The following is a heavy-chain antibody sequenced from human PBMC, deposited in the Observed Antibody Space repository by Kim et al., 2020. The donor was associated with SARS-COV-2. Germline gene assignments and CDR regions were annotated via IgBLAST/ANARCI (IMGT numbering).Heavy chain of an antibody. Sequence: GGSLRLSCAASGFTFSSYAMSWVRQAPGKGLEWVSSISGSAYTTYYADSVKGRFSISRDNSKNTLYLQMNSLRAEDTAVYYCAKLMLCFGRMDVWGQGTT. CDR2: ISGSAYTT. CDR3: AKLMLCFGRMDV. V-gene: IGHV3-23*01. CDR1: GFTFSSYA. D-gene: IGHD3-10*01. J-gene: IGHJ6*02.